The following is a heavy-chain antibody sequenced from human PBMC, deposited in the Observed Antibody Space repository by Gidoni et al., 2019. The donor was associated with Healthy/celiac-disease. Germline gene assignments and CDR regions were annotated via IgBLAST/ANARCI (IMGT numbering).Heavy chain of an antibody. CDR1: GFTFSSYG. CDR2: IWYDGSNK. Sequence: QVQLVESGGGVVQPGRSLRLSCAASGFTFSSYGMHWVRQAPGKGLEWVAVIWYDGSNKYYADSVKGRFTISRDNSKNTLYLQMNSLRAEDTAVYYCARDCSDSFAATYGMDVWGQGTTVTVSS. CDR3: ARDCSDSFAATYGMDV. J-gene: IGHJ6*02. D-gene: IGHD2-15*01. V-gene: IGHV3-33*01.